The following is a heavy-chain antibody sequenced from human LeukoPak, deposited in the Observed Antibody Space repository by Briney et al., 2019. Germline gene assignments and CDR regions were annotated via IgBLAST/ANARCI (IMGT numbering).Heavy chain of an antibody. CDR3: TTDFIGGTVVVAATQIYYYGMDV. V-gene: IGHV3-15*01. J-gene: IGHJ6*02. Sequence: GGSLRLSCAASGFTFSNAWMSWVRQAPGKGLEWVGRIKSKTDGGTTDYAAPVKGRFTISRDDSKNTLYLQMNSLKTEDTAVYYCTTDFIGGTVVVAATQIYYYGMDVWGQGTTVTVSS. CDR1: GFTFSNAW. D-gene: IGHD2-15*01. CDR2: IKSKTDGGTT.